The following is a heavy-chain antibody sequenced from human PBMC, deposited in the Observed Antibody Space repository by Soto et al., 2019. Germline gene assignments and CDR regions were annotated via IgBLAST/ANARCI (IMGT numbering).Heavy chain of an antibody. D-gene: IGHD4-4*01. Sequence: QVQLVQSGAEVKKPGSSVKVSCKASGVSFRSYAITWVRQAPGQGLEWMGGIIPFFSTVNYAQNFQGRLTITADETTRTANMELNSLSSEDTPVYYCARGRAKIQKRSNYYYDMDDWGQGTTVTVSS. CDR3: ARGRAKIQKRSNYYYDMDD. CDR1: GVSFRSYA. V-gene: IGHV1-69*12. J-gene: IGHJ6*02. CDR2: IIPFFSTV.